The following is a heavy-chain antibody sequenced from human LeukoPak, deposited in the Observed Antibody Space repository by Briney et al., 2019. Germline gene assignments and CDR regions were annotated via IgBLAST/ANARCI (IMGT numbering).Heavy chain of an antibody. CDR1: GFTVSSNY. V-gene: IGHV3-30*02. J-gene: IGHJ4*02. CDR2: IRYDGSNK. Sequence: GGSLRLSCAASGFTVSSNYMSWVRQAPGKGLEWVAFIRYDGSNKYYADSVKGRFTISRDNSKNTLYLQMNSLRAEDTAVYYCAKDRYSSGCRYFDYWGQGTLVTVSS. CDR3: AKDRYSSGCRYFDY. D-gene: IGHD6-19*01.